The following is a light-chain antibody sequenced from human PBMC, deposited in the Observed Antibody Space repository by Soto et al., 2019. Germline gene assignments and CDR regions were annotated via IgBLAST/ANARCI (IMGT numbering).Light chain of an antibody. CDR3: QQYVSSSRT. CDR2: GAS. Sequence: EIVLTQSPGTLSLSPGERATLSCRASQSVSSYLAWYQQKPGQPPRLLIYGASSRATGIPDRFSGSGSGTDFSLTISRLEPEDFAVYYCQQYVSSSRTFGQGTKVEIK. V-gene: IGKV3-20*01. J-gene: IGKJ1*01. CDR1: QSVSSY.